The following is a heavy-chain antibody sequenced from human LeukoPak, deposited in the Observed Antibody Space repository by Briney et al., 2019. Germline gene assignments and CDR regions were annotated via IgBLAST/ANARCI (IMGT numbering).Heavy chain of an antibody. CDR3: ASQSVDSSGPPGGY. V-gene: IGHV1-69*06. J-gene: IGHJ4*02. CDR1: GGTFSSYA. CDR2: IIPIFGTA. Sequence: PWASVKVSCKASGGTFSSYAISWVRQAPGQGLEWMGGIIPIFGTANYAQKFQGRVTITADKSTSTAYMELSSLRSEDTAVYYCASQSVDSSGPPGGYWGQGTLVTVSS. D-gene: IGHD3-22*01.